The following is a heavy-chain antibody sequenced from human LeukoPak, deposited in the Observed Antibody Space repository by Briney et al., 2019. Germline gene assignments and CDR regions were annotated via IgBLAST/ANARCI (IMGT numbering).Heavy chain of an antibody. CDR3: AKGVVVAALGYEGIDY. D-gene: IGHD2-15*01. V-gene: IGHV1-69*06. Sequence: GASVKVSCKASGGTFSSYTISWVRQAPGQGLEWMGGIIPLFGTPDYAQKFQDRLTITADKSTSTAYMELSSLRSEDTAVYYCAKGVVVAALGYEGIDYWGQGTLVTVSS. CDR2: IIPLFGTP. J-gene: IGHJ4*02. CDR1: GGTFSSYT.